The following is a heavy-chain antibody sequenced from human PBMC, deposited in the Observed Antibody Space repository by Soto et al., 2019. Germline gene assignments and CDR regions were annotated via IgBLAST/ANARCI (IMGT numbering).Heavy chain of an antibody. CDR2: INHSGST. V-gene: IGHV4-34*01. J-gene: IGHJ4*02. CDR1: GGSFSGYY. CDR3: ARRSPPVTLDY. Sequence: SETLSLTCAVYGGSFSGYYWSWIRQPPGKGLEWIGEINHSGSTNYNPSLKSRVTISVDTSKNQFSLKLSSVTAADTAVYYCARRSPPVTLDYWGQGTLVTVSS. D-gene: IGHD4-17*01.